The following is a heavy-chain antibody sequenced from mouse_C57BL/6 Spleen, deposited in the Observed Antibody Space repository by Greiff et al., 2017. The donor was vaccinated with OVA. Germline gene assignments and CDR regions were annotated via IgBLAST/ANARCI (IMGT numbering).Heavy chain of an antibody. J-gene: IGHJ1*03. CDR1: GYTFTSYW. Sequence: VQLQQPGAELVKPGASVKLSCKASGYTFTSYWMHWVKQRPGQGLEWIGMIHPNSGSTNYNEKFKSKATLTVDKSSSTAYMQLSSLTSEDSAVYYCVRSGIYYDYDWYFDVWGTGTTVTVSS. CDR3: VRSGIYYDYDWYFDV. CDR2: IHPNSGST. D-gene: IGHD2-4*01. V-gene: IGHV1-64*01.